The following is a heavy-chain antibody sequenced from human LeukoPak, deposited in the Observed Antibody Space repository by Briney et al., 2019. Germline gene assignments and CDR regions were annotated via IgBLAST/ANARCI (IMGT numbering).Heavy chain of an antibody. J-gene: IGHJ5*02. CDR3: AREYSSAWYSTWFDP. V-gene: IGHV3-23*01. Sequence: GGSLRLSCAASGFTFSSLAMSWVRQAPGKGLEWVSAVSGSGGSTYHADSVKGRFTISRDNSKNTLYLQMNSLRAEDTDVYYCAREYSSAWYSTWFDPWGQGTLLTVSS. CDR1: GFTFSSLA. D-gene: IGHD6-19*01. CDR2: VSGSGGST.